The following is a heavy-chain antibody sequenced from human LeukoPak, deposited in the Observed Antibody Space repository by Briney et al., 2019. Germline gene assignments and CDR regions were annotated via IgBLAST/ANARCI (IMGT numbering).Heavy chain of an antibody. Sequence: GASVKVSCKASGYTFTGYYMHWVRQAPGQGLEWMGWINPNSGGTYYAQKFQGRVTMTRDTSISTAYMELSRLRSDDTAVYYCARARYCSSPSCSQVFDYWGEGTLVTVSS. D-gene: IGHD2-2*01. V-gene: IGHV1-2*02. CDR3: ARARYCSSPSCSQVFDY. CDR2: INPNSGGT. CDR1: GYTFTGYY. J-gene: IGHJ4*02.